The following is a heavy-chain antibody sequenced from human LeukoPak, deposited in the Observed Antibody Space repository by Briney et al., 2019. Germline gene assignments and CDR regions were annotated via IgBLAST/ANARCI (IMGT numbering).Heavy chain of an antibody. Sequence: SETLSLTCTVSGGSISSSNYYWGWIRQPPGKGPEWIGSIYYSGSTNYNPSLKSRVTISVDTSKNQFSLKLSSVTAADTAVYYCARVYYSSSYDYWYFDLWGRGTLVTVSS. V-gene: IGHV4-39*07. CDR1: GGSISSSNYY. CDR3: ARVYYSSSYDYWYFDL. J-gene: IGHJ2*01. CDR2: IYYSGST. D-gene: IGHD6-13*01.